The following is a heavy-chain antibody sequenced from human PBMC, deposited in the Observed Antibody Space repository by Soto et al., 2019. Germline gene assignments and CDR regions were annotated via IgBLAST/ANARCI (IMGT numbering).Heavy chain of an antibody. Sequence: GSLRLSCAASGFTFSSYSMNWVRQAPGKGLEWVSSISSSSSYIYYADSVKGRFTISRDNAKNSLYLQMNSLRAEDTAVYYCARDLFRGYSYGLEYYYCGMDVWGQGTTVTVSS. J-gene: IGHJ6*02. CDR1: GFTFSSYS. D-gene: IGHD5-18*01. CDR3: ARDLFRGYSYGLEYYYCGMDV. CDR2: ISSSSSYI. V-gene: IGHV3-21*01.